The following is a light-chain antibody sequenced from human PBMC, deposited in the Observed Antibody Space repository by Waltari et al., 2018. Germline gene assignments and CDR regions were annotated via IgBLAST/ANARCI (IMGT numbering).Light chain of an antibody. J-gene: IGLJ2*01. V-gene: IGLV2-23*02. CDR1: SSDVGNYKC. Sequence: GSPGQSITISCTGTSSDVGNYKCVSWYQQHPGKAPKLMIYAVSKRPSGVSDRFSGSKSGDMASLTISGLQPEDEAEYFCSSYAGSSKGVFGGGTKVTVL. CDR3: SSYAGSSKGV. CDR2: AVS.